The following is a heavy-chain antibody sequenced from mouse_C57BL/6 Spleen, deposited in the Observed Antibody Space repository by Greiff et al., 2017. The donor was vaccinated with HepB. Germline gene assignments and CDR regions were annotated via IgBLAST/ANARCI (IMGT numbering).Heavy chain of an antibody. V-gene: IGHV3-6*01. D-gene: IGHD1-1*01. J-gene: IGHJ4*01. CDR2: ISYDGSN. Sequence: EVQLQQSGPGLVKPSQSLSLTCSVTGYSITSGYYWNWIRQFPGNKLEWMGYISYDGSNNYNPSLKNRISITRDTSKNQFFLKLNSVTTEDTATYYRAREGGRRSYYYAMDYWGQGTSVTVSS. CDR1: GYSITSGYY. CDR3: AREGGRRSYYYAMDY.